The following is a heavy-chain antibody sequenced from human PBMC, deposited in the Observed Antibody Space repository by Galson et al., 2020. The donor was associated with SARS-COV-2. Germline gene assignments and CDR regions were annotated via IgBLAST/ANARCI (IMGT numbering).Heavy chain of an antibody. CDR1: GYTLIDYG. CDR3: ARVQTSSIYGVVIGRWLDS. CDR2: ISANKGKT. J-gene: IGHJ5*01. V-gene: IGHV1-18*01. Sequence: ASVKVSCKASGYTLIDYGISWVRQAPGQGLEWMAWISANKGKTNYAQTFQGRVTVTTDTSTGTAYMELTSLRSDDTAVYYCARVQTSSIYGVVIGRWLDSWGQGTQVTVSS. D-gene: IGHD3-3*01.